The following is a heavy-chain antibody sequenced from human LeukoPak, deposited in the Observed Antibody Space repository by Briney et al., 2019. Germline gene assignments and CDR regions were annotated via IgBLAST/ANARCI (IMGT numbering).Heavy chain of an antibody. CDR1: GGSISSGDYY. D-gene: IGHD3-22*01. CDR3: ARSVGYYDSSGDFDY. J-gene: IGHJ4*02. V-gene: IGHV4-30-4*08. CDR2: IYYSGST. Sequence: SETLSLTCTVSGGSISSGDYYWSWIRQPPGKGLEWIGYIYYSGSTDYNPSLKSRVTISVDKSKNQFSLKLSSVTAADTAVYYCARSVGYYDSSGDFDYWGQGTLVTVSS.